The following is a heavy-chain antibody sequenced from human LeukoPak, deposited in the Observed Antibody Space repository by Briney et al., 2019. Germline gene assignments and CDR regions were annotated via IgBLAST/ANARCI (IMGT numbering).Heavy chain of an antibody. V-gene: IGHV4-28*05. CDR3: ARRLTQYDCFDP. J-gene: IGHJ5*02. CDR1: GYSISSSNY. Sequence: PSETLSLTCAVSGYSISSSNYWAWIRQPPGKGLEWIGHIYYSGGIYYNPSLKSRVTMSVDTSKNQFSLKLSSVTAVDTAVYYCARRLTQYDCFDPWGQGILVTVSS. D-gene: IGHD2-2*01. CDR2: IYYSGGI.